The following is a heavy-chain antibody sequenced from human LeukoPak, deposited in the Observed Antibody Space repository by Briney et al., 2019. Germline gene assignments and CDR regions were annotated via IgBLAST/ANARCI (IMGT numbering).Heavy chain of an antibody. V-gene: IGHV1-46*01. CDR2: INPSGGST. J-gene: IGHJ4*02. CDR3: ASSIGARLDC. D-gene: IGHD6-6*01. CDR1: GFTFTSYY. Sequence: GASVKVSCKASGFTFTSYYIHWVRQAPGQGLEWMGEINPSGGSTRYAQKFQGSVTMTRDMSASTVDMELSSLRSEDTAVYYCASSIGARLDCWGQGTRVTVTS.